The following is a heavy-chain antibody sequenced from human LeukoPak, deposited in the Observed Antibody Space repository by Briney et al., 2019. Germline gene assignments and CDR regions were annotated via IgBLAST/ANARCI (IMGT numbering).Heavy chain of an antibody. J-gene: IGHJ4*02. CDR1: GFTFTNAC. CDR3: TTAYYYGSGSPDH. V-gene: IGHV3-15*01. Sequence: GGSLRLSCAASGFTFTNACMNWVRQAPGKGLEWVGHIKSKTDGGKTTYAAPVKGRFTISRDDSKDTLYLQMNNLKTEDTAVYYCTTAYYYGSGSPDHWGQGTLVTVSS. CDR2: IKSKTDGGKT. D-gene: IGHD3-10*01.